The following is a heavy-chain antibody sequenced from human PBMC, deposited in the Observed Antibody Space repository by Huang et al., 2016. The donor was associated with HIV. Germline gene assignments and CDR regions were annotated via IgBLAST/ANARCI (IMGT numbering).Heavy chain of an antibody. CDR3: ARRQGSGYYFYFDY. V-gene: IGHV4-39*01. Sequence: QLQLQESGPGLVKPSDTLSLNCTISGGSIKSRNYYWGWVRQAPGKGLEWIGDIYYSWSPYYSPYLRSRVSLSVDTSKNQVTLKVNAVIAADTAVYYCARRQGSGYYFYFDYWGRGIPVTVSA. CDR1: GGSIKSRNYY. J-gene: IGHJ4*02. CDR2: IYYSWSP. D-gene: IGHD3-22*01.